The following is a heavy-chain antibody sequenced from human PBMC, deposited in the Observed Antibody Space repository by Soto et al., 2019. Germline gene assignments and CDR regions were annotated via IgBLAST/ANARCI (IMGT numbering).Heavy chain of an antibody. CDR3: ARGGVVGTFGCYNGMDV. Sequence: QVQLVQSGAEVKKPGASVKVSCKASGYSFTSYEISWVRQAPGQGPEWMGWISAHNGNTNYAQKLQGRVTMTTDTARSTAYMERRSRRSDDTAAYYCARGGVVGTFGCYNGMDVWGQGTTVTVSS. D-gene: IGHD1-26*01. CDR1: GYSFTSYE. CDR2: ISAHNGNT. V-gene: IGHV1-18*01. J-gene: IGHJ6*02.